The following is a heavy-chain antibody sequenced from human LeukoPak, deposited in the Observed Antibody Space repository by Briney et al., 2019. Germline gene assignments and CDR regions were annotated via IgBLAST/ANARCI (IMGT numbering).Heavy chain of an antibody. J-gene: IGHJ5*02. CDR1: GYTFTIYA. CDR3: ARIDSSGFGLVSDRGNWFDA. D-gene: IGHD6-19*01. Sequence: VASVTVSFTASGYTFTIYAMNWVRQAPGQGLEWMGWINTNTGNPTYAQGFTGRFVFSLDTSVSTAYLQISSLKAEDTAVYYCARIDSSGFGLVSDRGNWFDAWGQGTLVTVSA. V-gene: IGHV7-4-1*02. CDR2: INTNTGNP.